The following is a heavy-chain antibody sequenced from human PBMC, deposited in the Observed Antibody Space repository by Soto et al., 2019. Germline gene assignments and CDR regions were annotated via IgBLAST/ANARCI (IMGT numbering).Heavy chain of an antibody. D-gene: IGHD3-16*02. CDR2: INPSGGST. CDR1: GYNLTSYY. V-gene: IGHV1-46*01. J-gene: IGHJ4*02. CDR3: ARVIGGWPDY. Sequence: ASVKVSCKASGYNLTSYYMNWVRQAPGQGLEWMKIINPSGGSTSYAQKFQGRVTITRDTSASTAYMQLSSLRSDDTAVYYCARVIGGWPDYWGQGTLVTVSS.